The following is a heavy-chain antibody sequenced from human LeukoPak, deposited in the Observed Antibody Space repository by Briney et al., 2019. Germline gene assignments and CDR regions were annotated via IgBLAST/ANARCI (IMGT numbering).Heavy chain of an antibody. D-gene: IGHD3-22*01. CDR3: AKGARGSGYPAKQYFDY. CDR1: GFTFSSYA. CDR2: ISGSGGST. Sequence: GSLRLSCAASGFTFSSYAMSWVRQAPGKGLEWVSAISGSGGSTYYADSVKGRFTISRDNSKNTLYLQMNSLRAEDTAVYYCAKGARGSGYPAKQYFDYWGQGTLVTVSS. V-gene: IGHV3-23*01. J-gene: IGHJ4*02.